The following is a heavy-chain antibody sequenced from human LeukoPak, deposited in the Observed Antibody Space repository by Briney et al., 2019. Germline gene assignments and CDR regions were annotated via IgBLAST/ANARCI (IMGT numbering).Heavy chain of an antibody. CDR1: GYSFSRYG. V-gene: IGHV1-18*01. CDR2: ISAYTDNT. Sequence: VASVKVSCKASGYSFSRYGICWVRQAPGQGLEWMGWISAYTDNTNYAQKFQGRVIMTTETSTNTAYMELRRLRSDDTAVYYCARDYRTRFDPWGQGTLVTVSS. CDR3: ARDYRTRFDP. D-gene: IGHD4-11*01. J-gene: IGHJ5*02.